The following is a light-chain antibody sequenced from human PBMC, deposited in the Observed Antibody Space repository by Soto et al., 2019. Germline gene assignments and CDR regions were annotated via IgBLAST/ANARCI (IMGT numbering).Light chain of an antibody. CDR3: MQWTHWPWT. CDR2: QVS. Sequence: DVVMTQSPLSLPVTLGQPASISCRSSQILIHSDGNTYVNWFQQRPGQSPRRLIHQVSDRDSGGPDRFRGSGSGTDFTLKISRVEAGDVLVYYCMQWTHWPWTFGQGTEVEIK. V-gene: IGKV2-30*02. CDR1: QILIHSDGNTY. J-gene: IGKJ1*01.